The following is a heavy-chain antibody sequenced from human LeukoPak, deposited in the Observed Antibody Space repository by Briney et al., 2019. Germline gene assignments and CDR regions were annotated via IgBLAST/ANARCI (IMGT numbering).Heavy chain of an antibody. CDR2: INWNGGST. CDR1: EFTYG. D-gene: IGHD5-18*01. V-gene: IGHV3-20*04. J-gene: IGHJ4*02. CDR3: ARAGYTYVSPMTDY. Sequence: GGSLRLSCAASEFTYGMNWVRQVPGKGLEWVSGINWNGGSTGYADSVKGRFTISRDNAKNSLYLQMNSLRAEDTALYYCARAGYTYVSPMTDYWGQGTLVTVSS.